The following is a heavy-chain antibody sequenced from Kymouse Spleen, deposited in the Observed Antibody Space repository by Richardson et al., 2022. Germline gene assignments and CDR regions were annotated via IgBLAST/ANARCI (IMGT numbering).Heavy chain of an antibody. V-gene: IGHV4-34*01. Sequence: QVQLQQWGAGLLKPSETLSLTCAVYGGSFSGYYWSWIRQPPGKGLEWIGEINHSGSTNYNPSLKSRVTISVDTSKNQFSLKLSSVTAADTAVYYCARGGGGSGSYYNQPFDYWGQGTLVTVSS. CDR3: ARGGGGSGSYYNQPFDY. D-gene: IGHD3-10*01. J-gene: IGHJ4*02. CDR2: INHSGST. CDR1: GGSFSGYY.